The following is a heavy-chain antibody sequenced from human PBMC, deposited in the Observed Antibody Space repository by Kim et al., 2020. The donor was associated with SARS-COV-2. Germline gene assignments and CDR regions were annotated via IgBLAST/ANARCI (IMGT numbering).Heavy chain of an antibody. V-gene: IGHV3-23*01. CDR1: GFTFSSYA. CDR3: AKDSRVAVVNFYYFDY. CDR2: ISGSGGST. D-gene: IGHD6-19*01. Sequence: GGSLRLSCAASGFTFSSYAMSWVRQAPGKGLEWVSAISGSGGSTYYADSVKGRFTISRDNSKNTLYLQMNSLRAEDTAVYYCAKDSRVAVVNFYYFDYWGQGTLVTVSS. J-gene: IGHJ4*02.